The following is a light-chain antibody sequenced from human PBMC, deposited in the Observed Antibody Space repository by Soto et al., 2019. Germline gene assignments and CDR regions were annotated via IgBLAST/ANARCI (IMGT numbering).Light chain of an antibody. Sequence: DIQMTQSPSTLSASVGDRVTITCRASQSISSWLAWYQQKPGKAPNLLIYDASNLQSGVPSRFSGSGSGTEFTLTLSSLQPGDFATYYCQQYNKSPPYTFGQGTKLEIK. CDR2: DAS. J-gene: IGKJ2*01. CDR1: QSISSW. V-gene: IGKV1-5*01. CDR3: QQYNKSPPYT.